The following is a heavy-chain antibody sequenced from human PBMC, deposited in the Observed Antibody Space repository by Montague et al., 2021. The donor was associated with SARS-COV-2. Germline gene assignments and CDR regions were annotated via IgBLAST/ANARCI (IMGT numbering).Heavy chain of an antibody. CDR3: AREFRTYGYGGQYWYFDL. CDR2: IYHSGST. D-gene: IGHD3-10*01. V-gene: IGHV4-4*02. Sequence: SETLSITCAVSGGSISSSHWWSWGRQPPGKGLEWIGEIYHSGSTNYNPSLKSRVTISIDKSKNQFSLKLSSVTAADTAVYYCAREFRTYGYGGQYWYFDLWGRGTLVTVSS. CDR1: GGSISSSHW. J-gene: IGHJ2*01.